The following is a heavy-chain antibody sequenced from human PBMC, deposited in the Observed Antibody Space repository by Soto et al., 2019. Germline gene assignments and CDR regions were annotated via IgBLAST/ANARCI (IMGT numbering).Heavy chain of an antibody. J-gene: IGHJ6*02. CDR1: GYKVSTWHNFTSYW. Sequence: GESLKISCMGSGYKVSTWHNFTSYWIAWVRQMPGEGLEWMGIIYPGDSDTRYSPSFQGQVTISADKSISTAYLQWSSLKASDTAMYYCARGYGSASYYYGMDVWGQGTTVTVSS. CDR3: ARGYGSASYYYGMDV. V-gene: IGHV5-51*01. D-gene: IGHD3-10*01. CDR2: IYPGDSDT.